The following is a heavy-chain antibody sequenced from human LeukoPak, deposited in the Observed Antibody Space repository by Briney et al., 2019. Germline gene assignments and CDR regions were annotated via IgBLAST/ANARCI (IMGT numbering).Heavy chain of an antibody. J-gene: IGHJ4*02. CDR1: GGTFSSYA. Sequence: GASVKVSCKASGGTFSSYAISWVRQAPGQGLEWMGGIIPIFGTANYAQKFQGRVTITADESTSTAYMELSSLRSEDTAVYYCARTPVAYYDFWSGYSYYFDYWGQGTLVTVSS. CDR3: ARTPVAYYDFWSGYSYYFDY. D-gene: IGHD3-3*01. V-gene: IGHV1-69*13. CDR2: IIPIFGTA.